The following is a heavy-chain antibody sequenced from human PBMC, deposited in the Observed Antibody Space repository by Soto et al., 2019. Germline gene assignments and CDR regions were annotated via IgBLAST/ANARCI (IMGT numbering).Heavy chain of an antibody. CDR2: IIGSGIST. CDR1: GFTFSTYP. J-gene: IGHJ6*02. Sequence: GGSLRLSCSASGFTFSTYPMSWVRQAPGKGLEWVSGIIGSGISTYYTDSVKGRFTISRDNSKNTVFLQMNSLRDEDTAVYYCVKPPVITASYYYYDMDVWGQGTTVTAP. V-gene: IGHV3-23*01. D-gene: IGHD4-4*01. CDR3: VKPPVITASYYYYDMDV.